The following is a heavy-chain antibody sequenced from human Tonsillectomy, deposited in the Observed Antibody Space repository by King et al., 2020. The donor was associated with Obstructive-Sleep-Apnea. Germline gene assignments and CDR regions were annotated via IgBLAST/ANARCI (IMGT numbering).Heavy chain of an antibody. CDR2: INPKSGAT. Sequence: GQLVQSGAEVRKPGASVKVSCKASGYTFTDYYTHWVRQAPGQGFEWLAWINPKSGATIYAQRFQGWVTMTRDTSISTAYMEGSRLRSDDTAVYYCTRGRNTGYFGEEKFDFWGQGTLVSVSS. J-gene: IGHJ4*02. V-gene: IGHV1-2*04. CDR1: GYTFTDYY. CDR3: TRGRNTGYFGEEKFDF. D-gene: IGHD3-10*01.